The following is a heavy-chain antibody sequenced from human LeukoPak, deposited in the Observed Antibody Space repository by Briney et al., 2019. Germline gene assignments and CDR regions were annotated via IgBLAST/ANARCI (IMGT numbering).Heavy chain of an antibody. V-gene: IGHV4-39*07. Sequence: SETLSLTCTVSGDSISSSTYYWGWIRQPPGKGLEWIGSIYYSGITYYNPSLKSRVTISLDTSKNQFSLKLSSVTAADTAVYYCARTLFGLAAAGDFVEYWGQGTLVTVSS. CDR3: ARTLFGLAAAGDFVEY. J-gene: IGHJ4*02. CDR1: GDSISSSTYY. CDR2: IYYSGIT. D-gene: IGHD6-13*01.